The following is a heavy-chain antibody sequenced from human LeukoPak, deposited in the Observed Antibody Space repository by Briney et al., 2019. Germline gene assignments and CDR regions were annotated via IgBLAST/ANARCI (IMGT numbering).Heavy chain of an antibody. Sequence: PSETLSLTCAVYGGSFSGYYWSWIRQPPGKGLEWIGEINHSGSTNYNPSLKSRVTISVDTSKNQFSLKLSSVTAADTAVYYRARGRLGYCSGGSCYPAFDYWGQGTLVTVSS. CDR3: ARGRLGYCSGGSCYPAFDY. CDR2: INHSGST. V-gene: IGHV4-34*01. CDR1: GGSFSGYY. J-gene: IGHJ4*02. D-gene: IGHD2-15*01.